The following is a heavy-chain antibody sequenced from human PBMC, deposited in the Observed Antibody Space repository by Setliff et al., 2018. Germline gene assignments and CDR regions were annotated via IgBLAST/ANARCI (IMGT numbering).Heavy chain of an antibody. CDR1: GFTFSTHS. V-gene: IGHV3-21*01. CDR3: ASAGHSGSWFPFDAFHI. J-gene: IGHJ3*02. D-gene: IGHD6-13*01. CDR2: ISRSSTYI. Sequence: GESLTLSCAASGFTFSTHSMNWVRQAPGKGLEWVSSISRSSTYIYYADSMKGRFTISRDNAKNSLYLQMNSLRAEDTAVYYCASAGHSGSWFPFDAFHIWGQGTMVTVSS.